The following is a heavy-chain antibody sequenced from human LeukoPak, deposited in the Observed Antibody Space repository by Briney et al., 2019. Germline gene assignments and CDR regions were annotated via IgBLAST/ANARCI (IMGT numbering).Heavy chain of an antibody. CDR1: GFSLGDYW. V-gene: IGHV3-7*04. J-gene: IGHJ4*02. D-gene: IGHD4-23*01. Sequence: GGSLRLSCAASGFSLGDYWMNWVRQAPGKGLEWLATIKQDGSETHYLDSVKGRLSISRDNAKNSLYLQINSLRAEDTAVYYCARAVGNSGNDYWGQGTLVTVSS. CDR3: ARAVGNSGNDY. CDR2: IKQDGSET.